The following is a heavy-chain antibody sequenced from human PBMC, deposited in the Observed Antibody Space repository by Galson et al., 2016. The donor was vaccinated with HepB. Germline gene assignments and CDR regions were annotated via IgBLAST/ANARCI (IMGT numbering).Heavy chain of an antibody. D-gene: IGHD4-17*01. CDR1: GFTFSTYD. CDR3: ARAGSKHGDPVDY. V-gene: IGHV3-13*04. CDR2: IGVAGDT. Sequence: SLRLSCAASGFTFSTYDMHWVRQTTEKGLEWVSGIGVAGDTFYPDSVKGRFTVSRENGKNSLYLQMNSLRAGDTAVYYCARAGSKHGDPVDYWGPGTVVTVST. J-gene: IGHJ4*02.